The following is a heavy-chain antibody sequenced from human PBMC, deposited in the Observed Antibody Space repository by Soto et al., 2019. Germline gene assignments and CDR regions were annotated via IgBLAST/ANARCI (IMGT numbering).Heavy chain of an antibody. CDR1: GYSFSNYN. CDR2: ISGYNGNT. Sequence: ASVKVSCKSSGYSFSNYNFCWVRQAPGQGLEWLGWISGYNGNTNYAQKLQGRVTMTTDSFTSTAYMELRSLRSDDTAVYYCARDKVWGGFDIWGQGTMGTVSS. CDR3: ARDKVWGGFDI. D-gene: IGHD3-16*01. V-gene: IGHV1-18*01. J-gene: IGHJ3*02.